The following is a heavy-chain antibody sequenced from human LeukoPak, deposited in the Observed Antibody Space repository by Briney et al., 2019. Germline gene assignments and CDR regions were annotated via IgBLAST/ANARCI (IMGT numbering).Heavy chain of an antibody. D-gene: IGHD3-10*01. J-gene: IGHJ4*02. CDR2: IKQHGSEK. Sequence: TGGSLRLSCAASGFTFSSYWMSWVRQAPGKGLEWVANIKQHGSEKYYVDSVRGRFTISRDNAKNSLYLQMNSLRADDTAVYYCAREGRESQGFDFWGQGTLVTVSS. V-gene: IGHV3-7*05. CDR3: AREGRESQGFDF. CDR1: GFTFSSYW.